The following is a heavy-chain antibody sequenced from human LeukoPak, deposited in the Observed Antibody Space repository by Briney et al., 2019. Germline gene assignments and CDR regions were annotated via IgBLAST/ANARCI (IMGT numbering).Heavy chain of an antibody. Sequence: FTFAASGFTFSGYSMSWVRQAPGKGLEWVANIKQDGSEKYYVDSVKGRVTISRDNAKNSLFLQMNSLRAEDTAVYYCARLLAVAANRYFDYWGQGTLVTVSS. CDR3: ARLLAVAANRYFDY. CDR1: GFTFSGYS. V-gene: IGHV3-7*01. J-gene: IGHJ4*02. CDR2: IKQDGSEK. D-gene: IGHD6-19*01.